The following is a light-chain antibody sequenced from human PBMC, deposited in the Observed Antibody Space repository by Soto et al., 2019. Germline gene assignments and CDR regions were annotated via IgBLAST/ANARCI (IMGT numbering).Light chain of an antibody. V-gene: IGLV2-14*01. CDR3: NSYTSSTSLYV. Sequence: QSALTQPAYVSGSPGQSITISCTETSSDVGGYNYVSWYQQHPGKAPKLMIYDVSNRPSGVSNRFSGSKSGDTASLTISGLQAEDEADYYCNSYTSSTSLYVFGTGTKVTVL. J-gene: IGLJ1*01. CDR2: DVS. CDR1: SSDVGGYNY.